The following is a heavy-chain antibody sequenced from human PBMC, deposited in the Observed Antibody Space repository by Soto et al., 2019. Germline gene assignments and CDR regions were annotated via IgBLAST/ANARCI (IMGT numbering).Heavy chain of an antibody. Sequence: QVQLVQSGAEVKKPGASVKVSCKASGYSFTNYFMHWVRQAPGQGLEWLGIINPNDGTTSYAQKFQGRVTMTRDTSTNTVYMELSSLRSEDTAVYYCARGFGSGSYYPTWGHGTLVTVSS. V-gene: IGHV1-46*01. CDR1: GYSFTNYF. CDR2: INPNDGTT. CDR3: ARGFGSGSYYPT. D-gene: IGHD3-10*01. J-gene: IGHJ5*01.